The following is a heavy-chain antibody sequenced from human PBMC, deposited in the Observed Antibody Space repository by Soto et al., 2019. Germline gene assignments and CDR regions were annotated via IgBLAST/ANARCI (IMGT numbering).Heavy chain of an antibody. CDR1: GFTFSSYD. CDR3: AREYSSSSYYGMDV. D-gene: IGHD6-13*01. CDR2: IGTAGDT. Sequence: GSLRLSCAASGFTFSSYDMHWVRQATGKGLEWVSAIGTAGDTYYPGSVKGRFTISRENAKNSLYLQMNSLRAEDTAVYYCAREYSSSSYYGMDVWGQGTTVTVSS. J-gene: IGHJ6*02. V-gene: IGHV3-13*01.